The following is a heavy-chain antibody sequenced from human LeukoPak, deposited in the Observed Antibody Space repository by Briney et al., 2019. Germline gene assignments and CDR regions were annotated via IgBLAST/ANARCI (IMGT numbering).Heavy chain of an antibody. V-gene: IGHV1-18*01. J-gene: IGHJ4*02. D-gene: IGHD3-3*01. CDR3: ARTSRRGIFGVVTTNYFDY. Sequence: ASVKVSCKASGYTFTSYGISWVRQAPGQGLEWMGWISAYNGNTNYAQKLQGRVTMTTDTSTSTAYMELRSLRSDDTAVYYCARTSRRGIFGVVTTNYFDYWGQGTLVTVSS. CDR1: GYTFTSYG. CDR2: ISAYNGNT.